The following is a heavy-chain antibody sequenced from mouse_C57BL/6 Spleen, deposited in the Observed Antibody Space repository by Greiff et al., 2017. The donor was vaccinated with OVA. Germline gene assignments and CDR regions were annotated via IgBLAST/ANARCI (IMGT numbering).Heavy chain of an antibody. Sequence: EVKLVESGGGLVKPGGSLKLSCAASGFIFSDYGMHWVRQAPEKGLEWVAYISSGSSTIYYADTVKGRFTISRDNAKNTLFLQMTSLRSEDTAMYYCARQGAMDYWGQGTSVTVSS. V-gene: IGHV5-17*01. CDR1: GFIFSDYG. J-gene: IGHJ4*01. CDR2: ISSGSSTI. CDR3: ARQGAMDY.